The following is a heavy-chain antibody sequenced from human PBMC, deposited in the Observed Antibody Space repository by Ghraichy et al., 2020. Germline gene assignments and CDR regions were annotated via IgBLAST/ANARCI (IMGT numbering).Heavy chain of an antibody. V-gene: IGHV3-33*01. D-gene: IGHD5-12*01. CDR2: MWYDGSNK. J-gene: IGHJ4*02. CDR3: AREGVVATISTPYYLDY. CDR1: GFTFSSYG. Sequence: GGSLRLSCAASGFTFSSYGMHWVRQAPGKGLEWVAIMWYDGSNKVHADSVKGRFTISRDNSKNTLYLQMNSLTAEDTAMYHCAREGVVATISTPYYLDYWGQGTLVTVSS.